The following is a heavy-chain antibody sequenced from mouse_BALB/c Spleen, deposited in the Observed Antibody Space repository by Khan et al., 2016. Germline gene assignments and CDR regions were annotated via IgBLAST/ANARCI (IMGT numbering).Heavy chain of an antibody. Sequence: EVQLVESGGGLVQPKGSLKLSCAASGFTFNTYAMNWVRQAPGKGLEWVARIRSKSNNYATYYADSVKDRFTISRDDSQSMLYLQMNNLKTEDTAMYYCVGRLETRYFDYWGQGTTLTVSS. CDR3: VGRLETRYFDY. J-gene: IGHJ2*01. CDR1: GFTFNTYA. V-gene: IGHV10-1*02. D-gene: IGHD1-1*01. CDR2: IRSKSNNYAT.